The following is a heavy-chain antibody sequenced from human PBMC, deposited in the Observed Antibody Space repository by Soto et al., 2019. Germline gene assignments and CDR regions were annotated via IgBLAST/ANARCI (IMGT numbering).Heavy chain of an antibody. Sequence: QVQLVESGGGLVKPGGSLRLSCAASGFTFSDYYMSWIRQAPGKGLEWVSYISSSSSYIYYADSVEGRFTISRDNAKNSLYLQMNSLRAEDTAVYFCARGYQEGIVVVPGDSDYWGQGTLVTVSS. CDR3: ARGYQEGIVVVPGDSDY. CDR1: GFTFSDYY. V-gene: IGHV3-11*06. J-gene: IGHJ4*02. D-gene: IGHD2-2*01. CDR2: ISSSSSYI.